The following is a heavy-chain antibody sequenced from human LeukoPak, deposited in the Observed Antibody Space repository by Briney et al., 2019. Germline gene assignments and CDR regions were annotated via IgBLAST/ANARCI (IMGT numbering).Heavy chain of an antibody. Sequence: SETLSLTCTVSGGSISSYYWSWIRQPPGKGLEWIGYIYYSGSTNYNPSLKSRVTISVDTSKNQFSLKLSSVTAADTAVYYCARAYSGSYYWDYWGQGTLVTVSS. CDR1: GGSISSYY. J-gene: IGHJ4*02. V-gene: IGHV4-59*01. CDR2: IYYSGST. CDR3: ARAYSGSYYWDY. D-gene: IGHD1-26*01.